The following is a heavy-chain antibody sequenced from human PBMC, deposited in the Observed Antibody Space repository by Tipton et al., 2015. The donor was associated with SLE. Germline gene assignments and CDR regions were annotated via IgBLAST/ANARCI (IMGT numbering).Heavy chain of an antibody. J-gene: IGHJ2*01. CDR3: TRKSTTSDL. D-gene: IGHD2/OR15-2a*01. Sequence: TLSLTCTVSGGSITTSSYYWGWIRQPPGKGLEWIGRIHSSGTTNYNPSLKSRVTISVDTSKNQVSLKLSSVTAADTAVYYCTRKSTTSDLWGRGALVTVSS. V-gene: IGHV4-39*07. CDR1: GGSITTSSYY. CDR2: IHSSGTT.